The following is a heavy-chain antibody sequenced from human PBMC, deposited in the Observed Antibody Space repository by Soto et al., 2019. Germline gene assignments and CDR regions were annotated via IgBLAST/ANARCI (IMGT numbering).Heavy chain of an antibody. CDR1: GFTFGSYA. D-gene: IGHD3-10*01. CDR2: ISDSGGDT. V-gene: IGHV3-23*01. CDR3: AKAPMIRGVIPAFDY. Sequence: GVLRLSCAASGFTFGSYAMTWVRQSPGKGLEWVSYISDSGGDTYYADSVKGRFTISRDNSKNTLYLQMNSLRVEDTAVYYCAKAPMIRGVIPAFDYWGQGTLVTVSS. J-gene: IGHJ4*02.